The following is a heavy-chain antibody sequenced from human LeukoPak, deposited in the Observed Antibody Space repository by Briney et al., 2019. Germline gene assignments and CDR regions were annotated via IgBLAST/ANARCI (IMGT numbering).Heavy chain of an antibody. V-gene: IGHV4-34*01. Sequence: PSETLSLTCAVYGGSFSGYYWSWIRQPPGKGLEWIGEINHSGSTNYNPSLKSRVTISVDTSKNQFSLQQSSVTAADTAVYYCARGQPDTILGVVIMRHYYYYMDVWGKGTTVTVSS. J-gene: IGHJ6*03. D-gene: IGHD3-3*01. CDR3: ARGQPDTILGVVIMRHYYYYMDV. CDR2: INHSGST. CDR1: GGSFSGYY.